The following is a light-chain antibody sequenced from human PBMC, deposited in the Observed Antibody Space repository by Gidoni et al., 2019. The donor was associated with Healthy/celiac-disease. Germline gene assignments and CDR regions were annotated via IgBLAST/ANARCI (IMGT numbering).Light chain of an antibody. J-gene: IGKJ3*01. V-gene: IGKV1-5*03. CDR2: KAS. CDR1: QIISSW. Sequence: DIQMTQSPSTLSASVVDRVTITCRASQIISSWLAWYQQKPGKAPKLLFYKASSLESGVPSRFSGSGSGTEFTLTISSLQPDDFATYYCQQYNSIPLTFGPGAKVDIK. CDR3: QQYNSIPLT.